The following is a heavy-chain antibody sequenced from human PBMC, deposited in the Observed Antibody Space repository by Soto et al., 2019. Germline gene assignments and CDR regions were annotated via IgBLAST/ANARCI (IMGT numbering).Heavy chain of an antibody. CDR1: GYTFTSYG. Sequence: ASVKVSCKASGYTFTSYGISWVRQAPGQGLEWMGWISAYNGNTNYAQKLQGRVTMTTDTSTSTAYMELRSLRSDDTAVYYCARGITFGGVIPYYYGMDVWGQGTMVTVSS. CDR3: ARGITFGGVIPYYYGMDV. J-gene: IGHJ6*02. CDR2: ISAYNGNT. D-gene: IGHD3-16*02. V-gene: IGHV1-18*04.